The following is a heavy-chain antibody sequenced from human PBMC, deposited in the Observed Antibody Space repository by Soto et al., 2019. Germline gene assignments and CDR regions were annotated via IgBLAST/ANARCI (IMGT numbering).Heavy chain of an antibody. CDR3: ARCSTLTGYYHSFLDV. CDR1: GGSFSGYS. J-gene: IGHJ6*03. D-gene: IGHD3-10*02. CDR2: INHSGST. Sequence: SETLSLTCAVYGGSFSGYSWTWIRQPPGKGLEWIGEINHSGSTNYSPSLKSRVTISVDTSKNQFSLRLSSVAAADTAVYYCARCSTLTGYYHSFLDVCGKGNTVTGSS. V-gene: IGHV4-34*01.